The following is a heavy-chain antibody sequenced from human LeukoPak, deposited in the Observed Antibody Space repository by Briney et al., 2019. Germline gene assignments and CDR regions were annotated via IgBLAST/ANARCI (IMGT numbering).Heavy chain of an antibody. D-gene: IGHD5-12*01. Sequence: GGSLRLSCVASGFSLSNYIMSWVRQAPGKGLEWVSTVSSSGSYTYYADSVKGRFTISRDNSKNTVYLEVNSLRAEDTAVYYCAKHRGSSGADARPAEYWGQGTLVTVSS. V-gene: IGHV3-23*01. CDR2: VSSSGSYT. CDR3: AKHRGSSGADARPAEY. J-gene: IGHJ4*02. CDR1: GFSLSNYI.